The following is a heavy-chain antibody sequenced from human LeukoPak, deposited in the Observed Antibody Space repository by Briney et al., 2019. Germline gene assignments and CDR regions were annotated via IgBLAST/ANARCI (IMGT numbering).Heavy chain of an antibody. Sequence: GGSLRLSGAASGFTLSGYWLSGVRQAPGKGREWGANIKEDGSEKYYVDSVKGRFTISRDNAKNSLYLHMNSLTAEDTAMYYCARDWVAGVPFDAFDIWGQGTMVSVSS. CDR1: GFTLSGYW. J-gene: IGHJ3*02. CDR3: ARDWVAGVPFDAFDI. V-gene: IGHV3-7*03. CDR2: IKEDGSEK. D-gene: IGHD3-10*01.